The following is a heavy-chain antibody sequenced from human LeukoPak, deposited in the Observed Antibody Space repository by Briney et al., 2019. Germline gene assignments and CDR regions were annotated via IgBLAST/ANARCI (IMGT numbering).Heavy chain of an antibody. D-gene: IGHD3-22*01. CDR1: GFTFNSYG. J-gene: IGHJ4*02. Sequence: QPGGSLRLSCAASGFTFNSYGMHWVRQAPGKGLEWVAVIWYDGSNKYYADSVKGRFTISRDNSKNTLYLQMNSLRAEDTAVCYCARPYYYDSSGYPGYWGQGTLVTVSS. CDR2: IWYDGSNK. V-gene: IGHV3-33*01. CDR3: ARPYYYDSSGYPGY.